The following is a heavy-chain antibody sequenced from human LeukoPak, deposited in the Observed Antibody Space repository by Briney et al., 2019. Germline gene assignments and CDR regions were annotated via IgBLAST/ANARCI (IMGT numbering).Heavy chain of an antibody. V-gene: IGHV1-2*02. D-gene: IGHD1-26*01. CDR3: ATESALDVRGATVVP. Sequence: ASVKVSCKASGYTFTGYYMHWVRQAPGQGLEWMGWINSNSGGTNYAQNFQGRVTMTRDTSINTAYMELSSLRSEDTAVYYCATESALDVRGATVVPWGQGTLVTVSS. CDR2: INSNSGGT. J-gene: IGHJ5*02. CDR1: GYTFTGYY.